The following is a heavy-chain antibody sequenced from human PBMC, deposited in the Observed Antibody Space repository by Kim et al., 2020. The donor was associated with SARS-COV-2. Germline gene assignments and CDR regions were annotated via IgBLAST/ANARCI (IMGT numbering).Heavy chain of an antibody. J-gene: IGHJ3*02. Sequence: GGSLRLSCAASGFTFGDYAMNWVRQAPGKGLEWVSGISWNSGSIDYAAAVKGRFTISRDNAMNSLYLQMNSLRAENTALYYCAKAVWFWELAPDAFVSWGGGTTGTVSS. CDR2: ISWNSGSI. V-gene: IGHV3-9*01. CDR1: GFTFGDYA. CDR3: AKAVWFWELAPDAFVS. D-gene: IGHD3-10*01.